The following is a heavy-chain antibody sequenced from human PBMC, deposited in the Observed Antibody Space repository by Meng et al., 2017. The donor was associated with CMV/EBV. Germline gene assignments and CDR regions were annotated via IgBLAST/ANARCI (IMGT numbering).Heavy chain of an antibody. J-gene: IGHJ4*02. CDR1: GFTFSSYW. D-gene: IGHD2-15*01. Sequence: GESLKISCAASGFTFSSYWMSWVRQAPGKGLEWVANIKQDGSEKYYVDSVKGRFTISRDNAKNSLYLQVNSLRAEDTAVYYCARGWLLGFDYWGQGTLVTVSS. CDR3: ARGWLLGFDY. CDR2: IKQDGSEK. V-gene: IGHV3-7*04.